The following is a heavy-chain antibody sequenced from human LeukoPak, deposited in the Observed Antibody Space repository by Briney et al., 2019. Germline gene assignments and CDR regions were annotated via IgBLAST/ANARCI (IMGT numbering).Heavy chain of an antibody. CDR2: INHSGST. V-gene: IGHV4-34*01. CDR1: GGSFSGYY. CDR3: ARGLKYYYDSSGPKGRWFDP. Sequence: SETLSLTCAVYGGSFSGYYWSWIRQPPGKGLEWIGEINHSGSTNYNPSLKSRVTISVDASKNQFSLKLSSVTAADTAVYYCARGLKYYYDSSGPKGRWFDPWGQGTLVTVSS. J-gene: IGHJ5*02. D-gene: IGHD3-22*01.